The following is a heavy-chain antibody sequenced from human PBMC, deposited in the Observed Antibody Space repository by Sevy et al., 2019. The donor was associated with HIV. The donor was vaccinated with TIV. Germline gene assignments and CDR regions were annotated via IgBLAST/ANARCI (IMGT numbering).Heavy chain of an antibody. CDR2: ISSSGTTI. CDR3: ARVDDNSDNGFDP. Sequence: GGSLRLSCEASGFTFSSYEMNWVRQAPGKGLEWVSYISSSGTTIKYADSVKGRFTISSDNAKNSLYMPMNSMRAEDTAVYYRARVDDNSDNGFDPWGQGTLVTVSS. D-gene: IGHD1-1*01. V-gene: IGHV3-48*03. CDR1: GFTFSSYE. J-gene: IGHJ5*02.